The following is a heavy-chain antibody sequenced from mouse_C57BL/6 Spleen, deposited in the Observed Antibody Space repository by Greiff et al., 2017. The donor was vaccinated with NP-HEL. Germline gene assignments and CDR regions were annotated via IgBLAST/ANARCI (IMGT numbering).Heavy chain of an antibody. CDR2: IDPEDGDT. J-gene: IGHJ2*01. D-gene: IGHD2-3*01. CDR3: TTEDGSDY. V-gene: IGHV14-1*01. Sequence: VQLQQSGAELVRPGASVKLSCTASGFNIKDYYMHWVKQRPEQGLEWIGRIDPEDGDTEYAPKFQGKDTMTADTSSHTAYLQLSSLTSEDTAVYYCTTEDGSDYWGQGTTLTVSS. CDR1: GFNIKDYY.